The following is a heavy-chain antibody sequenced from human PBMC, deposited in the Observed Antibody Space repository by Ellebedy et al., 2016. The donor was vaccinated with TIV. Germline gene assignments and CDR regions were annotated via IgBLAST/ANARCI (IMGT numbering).Heavy chain of an antibody. CDR3: ARASTPYDAFDI. CDR2: IHSDGST. V-gene: IGHV3-53*01. D-gene: IGHD2/OR15-2a*01. Sequence: GGSLRLSXAASGFTVSSNYMSWVRQAPGKGLEWVSVIHSDGSTHYADSVKGRFTVSRDNSKNMLYIQMNSLRAEDTAVYYCARASTPYDAFDIWGQGTVVTVSS. CDR1: GFTVSSNY. J-gene: IGHJ3*02.